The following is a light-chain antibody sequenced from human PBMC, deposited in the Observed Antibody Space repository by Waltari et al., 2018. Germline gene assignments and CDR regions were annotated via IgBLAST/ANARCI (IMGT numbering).Light chain of an antibody. CDR2: WAS. Sequence: DNVMIQSPDSLAVSLRERATINCTSSQSVFSSSNNRNYLGWYQHKPGQPTTLLIYWASTRESGVPDRFSGSGSGTDVTLTISRLQPEDVAVYYCQQYYATPRTFGQGTKVEIK. CDR1: QSVFSSSNNRNY. J-gene: IGKJ1*01. CDR3: QQYYATPRT. V-gene: IGKV4-1*01.